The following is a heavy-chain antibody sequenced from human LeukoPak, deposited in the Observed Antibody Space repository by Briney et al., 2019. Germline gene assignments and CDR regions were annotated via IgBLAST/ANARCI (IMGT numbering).Heavy chain of an antibody. Sequence: SVKVSCKASGGTFSSYAISWVRQAPGQGLGWMGGIIPIFGTANYAQKIQGRVTITTDESTSTAYMELSSLRSEDTAVYYCASVWSGYYTVKRYYYMDVWGKGTTVTVSS. CDR3: ASVWSGYYTVKRYYYMDV. J-gene: IGHJ6*03. D-gene: IGHD3-3*01. CDR2: IIPIFGTA. CDR1: GGTFSSYA. V-gene: IGHV1-69*05.